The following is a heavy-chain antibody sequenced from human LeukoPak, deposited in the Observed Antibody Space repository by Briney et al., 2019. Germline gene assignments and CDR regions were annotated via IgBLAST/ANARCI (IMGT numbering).Heavy chain of an antibody. CDR1: GFTFSSYW. Sequence: GGSLRLSCAASGFTFSSYWMSWVRQAPGKGLEWVANIKQDGSEKYYVDSVKGRFTISRDNAKNSLYPQMNSLRAEDTAVYYCAREGLLWSKATFDYWGQGTLVTVSS. CDR3: AREGLLWSKATFDY. CDR2: IKQDGSEK. J-gene: IGHJ4*02. D-gene: IGHD3-10*01. V-gene: IGHV3-7*01.